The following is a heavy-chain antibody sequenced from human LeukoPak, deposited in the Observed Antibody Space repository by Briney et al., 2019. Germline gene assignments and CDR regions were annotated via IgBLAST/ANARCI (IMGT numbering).Heavy chain of an antibody. D-gene: IGHD6-6*01. CDR1: GGSFSGYY. V-gene: IGHV4-34*01. Sequence: PSETLSLTCAVYGGSFSGYYWSWIRQPPGKGLEWIGEINHSGSTYYNPSLKSRVTISVDTSKNQFSLKLSSVTAADTAVYYCAGQYSSSSKPYDYWGQGTLVTVSS. CDR3: AGQYSSSSKPYDY. CDR2: INHSGST. J-gene: IGHJ4*02.